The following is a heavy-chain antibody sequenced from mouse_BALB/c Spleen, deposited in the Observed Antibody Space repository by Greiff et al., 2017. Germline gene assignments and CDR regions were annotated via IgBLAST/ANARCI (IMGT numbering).Heavy chain of an antibody. CDR3: ACWGYGASYVMDY. Sequence: EVQREESGGDLVKPGGSLKFSCAASGFTFSSYCMSWVRQTPDKRLEWVATISSGGSYSYYSDSVKGQFTISGDKAKDTPYLQMSSLKSEDTAMYYCACWGYGASYVMDYWGQGTSVTVSS. CDR2: ISSGGSYS. CDR1: GFTFSSYC. V-gene: IGHV5-6*01. J-gene: IGHJ4*01. D-gene: IGHD2-2*01.